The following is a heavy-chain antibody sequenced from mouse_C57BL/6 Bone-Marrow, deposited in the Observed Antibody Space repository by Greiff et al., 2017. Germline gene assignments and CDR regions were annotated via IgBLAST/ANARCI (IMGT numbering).Heavy chain of an antibody. D-gene: IGHD2-2*01. CDR3: ARWLRRWYFDV. J-gene: IGHJ1*03. V-gene: IGHV5-17*01. CDR2: ISSGSSTI. CDR1: GFTFSDYG. Sequence: DVQLQESGGGLVKPGGSLKLSCAASGFTFSDYGMHWVRQAPEKGLEWVAYISSGSSTIYYADTVKGRFTISRDNAKNTLFLQMTSLRSEDTAMYYCARWLRRWYFDVWGTGTTVTVSS.